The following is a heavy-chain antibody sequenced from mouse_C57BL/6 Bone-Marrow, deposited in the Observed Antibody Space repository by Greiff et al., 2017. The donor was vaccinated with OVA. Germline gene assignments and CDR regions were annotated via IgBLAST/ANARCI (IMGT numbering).Heavy chain of an antibody. CDR2: IYPRSGNT. V-gene: IGHV1-81*01. J-gene: IGHJ3*01. CDR3: ARRDSNYWFAY. Sequence: VQVVESGAELARPGASVKLSCKASGYTFTSYGISWVKQRTGQGLEWIGEIYPRSGNTYYNEKFKGKATLTADKSSSTAYMELRSLTSEDSAVYFCARRDSNYWFAYWGQGTLVTVSA. CDR1: GYTFTSYG. D-gene: IGHD2-5*01.